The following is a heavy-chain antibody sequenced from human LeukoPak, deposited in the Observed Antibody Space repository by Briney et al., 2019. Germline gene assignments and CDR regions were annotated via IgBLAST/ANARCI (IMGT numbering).Heavy chain of an antibody. J-gene: IGHJ4*02. Sequence: GSSVKVSCKASGGTFSSYAISWVRQAPGQGLEWMGRIIPILGIANYAQKFQGRVTITADKSTSTAYMELSSLRSEDTAVYYCARGCGSSTSCFDYWGQGTLVTVSS. CDR3: ARGCGSSTSCFDY. CDR2: IIPILGIA. V-gene: IGHV1-69*04. CDR1: GGTFSSYA. D-gene: IGHD2-2*01.